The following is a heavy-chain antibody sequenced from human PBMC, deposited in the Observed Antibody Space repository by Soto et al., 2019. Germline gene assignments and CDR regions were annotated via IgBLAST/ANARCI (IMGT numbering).Heavy chain of an antibody. Sequence: PSETLSLTCTVSGGSISSNYWTWIRQPPGKGLEWIGYVYNSGSTNYNPSLKSRVTISEDTSKSQFSLKVDSMAAADTAVYYCARYRREAVAGYTLDNWGQGILVTVSS. CDR2: VYNSGST. D-gene: IGHD6-13*01. V-gene: IGHV4-59*01. J-gene: IGHJ4*02. CDR1: GGSISSNY. CDR3: ARYRREAVAGYTLDN.